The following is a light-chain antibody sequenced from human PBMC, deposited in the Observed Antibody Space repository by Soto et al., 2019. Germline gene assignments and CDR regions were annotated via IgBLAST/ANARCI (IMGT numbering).Light chain of an antibody. Sequence: QSVLTPPASVSGSPGQSITISCPGNSRDVGGYNYVSWYQQQPGKAPKFMIYDVTNRPSGVSNRFSGSKSGNTASLTISGLQAEDEADYYCCSYTTSNTRQIVFGTGTKVTVL. CDR2: DVT. V-gene: IGLV2-14*01. J-gene: IGLJ1*01. CDR1: SRDVGGYNY. CDR3: CSYTTSNTRQIV.